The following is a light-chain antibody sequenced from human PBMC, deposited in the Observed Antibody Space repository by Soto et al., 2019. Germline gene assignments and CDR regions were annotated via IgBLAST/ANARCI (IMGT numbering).Light chain of an antibody. Sequence: VLTQPPSASGTPGQRVTISCSGSSSNIGSNTVNWYQQLPGTAPKLLIYSNNQWPSGVPDRFSGSKSGTSASLAISGLQSEDEADYYCAAWDDSLNGYVFGTGTKVTVL. CDR2: SNN. CDR1: SSNIGSNT. J-gene: IGLJ1*01. CDR3: AAWDDSLNGYV. V-gene: IGLV1-44*01.